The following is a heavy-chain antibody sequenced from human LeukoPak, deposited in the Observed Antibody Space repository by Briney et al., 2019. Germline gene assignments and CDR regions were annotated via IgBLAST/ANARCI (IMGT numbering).Heavy chain of an antibody. V-gene: IGHV1-18*01. CDR1: GYTFTSYA. J-gene: IGHJ4*02. CDR2: ISAYNGNT. CDR3: ARAVPYGDYELGDY. D-gene: IGHD4-17*01. Sequence: GASVKVSCKASGYTFTSYAMHWVRQAPGQRLEWMGWISAYNGNTNYAQKLQGRVTMTTDTSTSTAYMELRSLRSDDTAVYYCARAVPYGDYELGDYWGQGTLVTVSS.